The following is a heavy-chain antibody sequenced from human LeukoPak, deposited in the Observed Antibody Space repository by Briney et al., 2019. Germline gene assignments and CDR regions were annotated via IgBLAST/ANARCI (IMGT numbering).Heavy chain of an antibody. CDR1: GFTFSSYS. D-gene: IGHD3-10*01. V-gene: IGHV3-21*01. Sequence: GGSLRLSCAASGFTFSSYSMNWVRQAPGKGLEWVSSISSSSSYIYYADSVKGRFTISRDNAKNSLYLQMNSLRAEDTAVYYCARMVQGRRRYYFDYWGQGTLVTVSS. CDR2: ISSSSSYI. J-gene: IGHJ4*02. CDR3: ARMVQGRRRYYFDY.